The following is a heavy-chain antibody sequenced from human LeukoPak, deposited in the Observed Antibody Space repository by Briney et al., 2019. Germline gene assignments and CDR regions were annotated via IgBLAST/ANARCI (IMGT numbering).Heavy chain of an antibody. J-gene: IGHJ4*02. CDR2: ISDSGEIT. CDR1: GFTFSSYA. CDR3: ARAQLLYIVGAXPDX. Sequence: GGSLRLSCTASGFTFSSYAMSWVRQAPGKGLEWVSGISDSGEITFYADSVKGRFTISRDNSKNTLYLQMNSLRAEDTAVYYCARAQLLYIVGAXPDXXGQGTLVTVX. D-gene: IGHD1-26*01. V-gene: IGHV3-23*01.